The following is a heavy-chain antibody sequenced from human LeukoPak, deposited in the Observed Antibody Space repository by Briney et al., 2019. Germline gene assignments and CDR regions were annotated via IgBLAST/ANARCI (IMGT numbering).Heavy chain of an antibody. CDR2: INPNSGGT. CDR1: GYTFNGYY. Sequence: GASVKVSCKASGYTFNGYYMHWVRQAPGQGLEWMGWINPNSGGTNYAQKFQGRVTMTRDTSISTAYMELSRLRSDHTAVYYCARDTAMVTYWFDPWGQGTLVTVSS. J-gene: IGHJ5*02. D-gene: IGHD5-18*01. V-gene: IGHV1-2*02. CDR3: ARDTAMVTYWFDP.